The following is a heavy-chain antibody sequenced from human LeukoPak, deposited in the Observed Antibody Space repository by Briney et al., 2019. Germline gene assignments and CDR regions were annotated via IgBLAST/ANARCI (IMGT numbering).Heavy chain of an antibody. J-gene: IGHJ5*02. CDR1: GGSISSDTYY. CDR2: IYFSGST. CDR3: ARGIFEVVGWFDP. D-gene: IGHD3-3*01. Sequence: SQTLSLTCTVSGGSISSDTYYWNWIRQSAGKGLEWIGRIYFSGSTNYNPSLKSRVTISLDTSKNQFSLRLTSVTAADTAVYYCARGIFEVVGWFDPWGQGTLVTVSS. V-gene: IGHV4-61*02.